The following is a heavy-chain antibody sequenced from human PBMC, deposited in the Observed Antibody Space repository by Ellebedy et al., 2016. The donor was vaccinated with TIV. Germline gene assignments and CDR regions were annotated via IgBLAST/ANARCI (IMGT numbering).Heavy chain of an antibody. D-gene: IGHD3-22*01. CDR3: AKGRGGGSDSSAPRYYFDY. J-gene: IGHJ4*02. V-gene: IGHV3-7*03. CDR2: IKKDGSEK. Sequence: GESLKISCAASGFTFSRYAMSWVRQAPGKGLEWVANIKKDGSEKYYVDSVKGRFTISRDNAKNSLYLQMNSRRAEDTAVYYCAKGRGGGSDSSAPRYYFDYWGLGTLVTVSS. CDR1: GFTFSRYA.